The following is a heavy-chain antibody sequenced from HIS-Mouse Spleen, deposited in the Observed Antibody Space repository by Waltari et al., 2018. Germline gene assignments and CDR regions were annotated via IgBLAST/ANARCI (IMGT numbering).Heavy chain of an antibody. Sequence: QLQLQESGPGLVKPSETLSLTCTVSGGSISSSSYYWGWMRQPPGKGLEWFGSIYYSGSTYYNPSLKSRVTISVDTSKTQFSLKLSSVTAADTAVYYCAREIPYSSSWYDWYFDLWGRGTLVTVSS. CDR3: AREIPYSSSWYDWYFDL. D-gene: IGHD6-13*01. J-gene: IGHJ2*01. CDR2: IYYSGST. CDR1: GGSISSSSYY. V-gene: IGHV4-39*07.